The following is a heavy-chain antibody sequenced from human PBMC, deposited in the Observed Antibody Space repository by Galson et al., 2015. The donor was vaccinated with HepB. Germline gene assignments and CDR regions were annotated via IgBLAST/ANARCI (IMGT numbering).Heavy chain of an antibody. Sequence: SVKVSCKASGYTFTGYYMHWVRQAPGQGLEWMGWINPNSGGTNYAQKLQGRVTMTTDTSTSTAYMELRSLRSDDTAVYYCARVRGAWSIAAAGYFDYWGQGTLVTVSS. V-gene: IGHV1-2*02. CDR1: GYTFTGYY. CDR3: ARVRGAWSIAAAGYFDY. D-gene: IGHD6-13*01. J-gene: IGHJ4*02. CDR2: INPNSGGT.